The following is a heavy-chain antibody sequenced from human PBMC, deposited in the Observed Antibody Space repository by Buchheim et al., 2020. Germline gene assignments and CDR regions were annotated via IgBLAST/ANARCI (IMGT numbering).Heavy chain of an antibody. CDR1: GFTFSSYE. CDR3: ASLWELLEG. CDR2: ISKSDSSGATTI. V-gene: IGHV3-48*03. D-gene: IGHD1-26*01. Sequence: VQRVESGVGLVQPGGSLRLSCAASGFTFSSYEMNWVRQAPGKGLEWVSYISKSDSSGATTIYLADSVMGRFTISRDNSKNSVYLQMNSLRVEETAVYYCASLWELLEGWGQGT. J-gene: IGHJ4*02.